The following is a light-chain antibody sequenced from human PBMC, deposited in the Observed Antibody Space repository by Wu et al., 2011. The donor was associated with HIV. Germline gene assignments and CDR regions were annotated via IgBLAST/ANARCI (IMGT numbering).Light chain of an antibody. J-gene: IGKJ5*01. V-gene: IGKV3-11*01. Sequence: FAWYQQKPGQXPRLLIFDATYRATGIPARFTGSGSGTDFTLTISNLEPEDFAVYYCQQRFTWPLTFGQGTRLEIK. CDR2: DAT. CDR3: QQRFTWPLT.